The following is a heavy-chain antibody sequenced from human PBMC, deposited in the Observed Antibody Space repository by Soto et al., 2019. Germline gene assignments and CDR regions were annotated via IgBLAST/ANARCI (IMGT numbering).Heavy chain of an antibody. Sequence: QVQLVESGGGVVQPGGSLRLSCVAYGFTFSHYAMHWVRQAPGKGLEWVALILHDGSINYYGHSVKGRFSISRDNSKYTLFLEMNTVGSEDTAVYYCARDRDSSGYYLDFWGQGSLVTVSS. CDR1: GFTFSHYA. CDR2: ILHDGSIN. D-gene: IGHD3-22*01. J-gene: IGHJ4*02. CDR3: ARDRDSSGYYLDF. V-gene: IGHV3-30-3*01.